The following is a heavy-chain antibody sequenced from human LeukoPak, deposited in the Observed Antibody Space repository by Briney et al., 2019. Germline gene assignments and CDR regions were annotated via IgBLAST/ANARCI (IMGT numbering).Heavy chain of an antibody. CDR3: ARGPGSDWNFEF. V-gene: IGHV1-2*06. J-gene: IGHJ2*01. CDR1: GYTFSGYY. D-gene: IGHD6-19*01. Sequence: VSVKVSCQASGYTFSGYYMHWVRQAPGQGLEWMGRVNPNSGDTKYAQKFQDRVSMTRDTSITTAYLELNSLKSDDTAVYYCARGPGSDWNFEFWGRGTLITVSS. CDR2: VNPNSGDT.